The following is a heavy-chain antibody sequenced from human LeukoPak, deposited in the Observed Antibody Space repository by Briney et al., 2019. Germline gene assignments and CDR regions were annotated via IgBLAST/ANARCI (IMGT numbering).Heavy chain of an antibody. CDR2: ISSSSSYI. Sequence: GGSLRLSCAASGFTFISYSMNWVRQAPGKGLEWVSSISSSSSYIYYADSVKGRFTISRDNAKNSLYLQMNSLRAEDTAVYYCARDTHSYGYSDYWGQGTLVTVPS. V-gene: IGHV3-21*01. J-gene: IGHJ4*02. CDR3: ARDTHSYGYSDY. D-gene: IGHD5-18*01. CDR1: GFTFISYS.